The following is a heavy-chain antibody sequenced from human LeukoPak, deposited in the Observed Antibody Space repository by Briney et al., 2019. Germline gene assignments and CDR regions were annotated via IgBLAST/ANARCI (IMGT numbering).Heavy chain of an antibody. CDR2: IKSKTDGETT. V-gene: IGHV3-15*01. CDR3: TTDGGGRWFDP. Sequence: GGSLRLSCAASGFTFSNAWMSWVRQAPGKGLEWVGRIKSKTDGETTDYAAPVKGRFTISRDDSKNTLYLQMNSLKIEDTAVYYCTTDGGGRWFDPWGQGTLVTVSS. J-gene: IGHJ5*02. D-gene: IGHD3-16*01. CDR1: GFTFSNAW.